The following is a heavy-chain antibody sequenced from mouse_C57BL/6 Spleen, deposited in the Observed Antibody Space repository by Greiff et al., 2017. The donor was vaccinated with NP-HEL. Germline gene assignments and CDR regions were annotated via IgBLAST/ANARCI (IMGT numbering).Heavy chain of an antibody. Sequence: EVQLQQSGPELVKPGASVQISCKASGYTFTDYYMNWVKQSHGKSLEWIGDINPNNGGTSYNQKFKGKATLTVDKSSSTAYMELRSLTSEDSAVYYCARNYYGSDYWGQGTTLTVSS. J-gene: IGHJ2*01. CDR1: GYTFTDYY. V-gene: IGHV1-26*01. D-gene: IGHD1-1*01. CDR2: INPNNGGT. CDR3: ARNYYGSDY.